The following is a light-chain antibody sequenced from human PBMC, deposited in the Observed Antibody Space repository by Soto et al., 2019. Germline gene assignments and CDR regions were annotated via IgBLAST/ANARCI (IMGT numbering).Light chain of an antibody. Sequence: EIVWKTSPGTFPLAQGERATFSCRASQRVDDSHLAWSQLRPGQAPRLLIYGASTRATGLPXRFSXSGSGTNFPLTISTLEPDDFAVYYCQQCGGLPLTFGQGTKVDI. CDR3: QQCGGLPLT. V-gene: IGKV3-20*01. CDR2: GAS. J-gene: IGKJ1*01. CDR1: QRVDDSH.